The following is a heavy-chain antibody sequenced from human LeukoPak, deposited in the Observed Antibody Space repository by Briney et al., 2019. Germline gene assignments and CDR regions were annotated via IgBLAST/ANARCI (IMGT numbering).Heavy chain of an antibody. CDR3: AQLSGYTYSGYGPTYYYYYYMDV. Sequence: SETLSLTCTISGGSISSSSYYWGWIRQTPGKGLEWIGSIYYSGSTYYNPSLKSRVTISVDTSKNQFSLKLSSVTAADTAVYYCAQLSGYTYSGYGPTYYYYYYMDVWGKGTTVTVSS. CDR2: IYYSGST. V-gene: IGHV4-39*01. D-gene: IGHD5-12*01. CDR1: GGSISSSSYY. J-gene: IGHJ6*03.